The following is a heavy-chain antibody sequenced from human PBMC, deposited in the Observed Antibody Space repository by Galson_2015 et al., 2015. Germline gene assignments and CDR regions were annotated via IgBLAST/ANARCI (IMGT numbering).Heavy chain of an antibody. CDR1: GGTFSSYA. J-gene: IGHJ5*02. Sequence: SVKVSCKASGGTFSSYAISWVRQAPGQGLEWMGGIIPIFGTANYAQKSQGRVTITADESTSTAYMELSSLRSEDTAVYYCARGSDFWDRGWFDPWGQGTLVTVSS. V-gene: IGHV1-69*13. CDR2: IIPIFGTA. CDR3: ARGSDFWDRGWFDP. D-gene: IGHD3-3*01.